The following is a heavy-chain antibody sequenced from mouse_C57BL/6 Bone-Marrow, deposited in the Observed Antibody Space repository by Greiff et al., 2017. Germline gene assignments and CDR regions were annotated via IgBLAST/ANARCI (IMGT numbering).Heavy chain of an antibody. V-gene: IGHV1-9*01. CDR1: GYTFTGYW. J-gene: IGHJ3*01. CDR3: ATGYAYYSNYVFAY. D-gene: IGHD2-5*01. Sequence: VQVVESGAELMKPGASVTLSCKASGYTFTGYWIEWVKQRPGHGLEWIGEILPGSGSTNYNEKFKGKATFTADISSNTAYMQLSSLTTEDSAIYYCATGYAYYSNYVFAYWGQGTLVTVSA. CDR2: ILPGSGST.